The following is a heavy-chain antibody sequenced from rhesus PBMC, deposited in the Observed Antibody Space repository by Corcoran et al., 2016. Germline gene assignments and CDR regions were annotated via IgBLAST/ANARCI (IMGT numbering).Heavy chain of an antibody. J-gene: IGHJ4*01. CDR3: ARGRRYYEDDYGYYYPYYFDY. D-gene: IGHD3-9*01. CDR1: GFTFGSYA. CDR2: LVPLVGVT. Sequence: QVQLVQSGAEVKKPGASVKVSCKASGFTFGSYAISWVRQAPGQGLEWMGGLVPLVGVTNYAQKFQGRVTITADTSTSTAYMELSSLRSEDTAVYYCARGRRYYEDDYGYYYPYYFDYWGQGVLVTVSS. V-gene: IGHV1S10*01.